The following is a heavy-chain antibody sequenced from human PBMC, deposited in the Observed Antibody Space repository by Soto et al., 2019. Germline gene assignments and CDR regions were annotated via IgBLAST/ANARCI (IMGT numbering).Heavy chain of an antibody. D-gene: IGHD6-19*01. Sequence: SATLSLTCTFSGLSIRSYYLSLIRKPPGKGLEWIGYIYNSGSTNYNPSLKSRVTISVDTSKNQLSLKLSSVTAADTAVYYCARGQYSSGYYYFDSWGQGNLVTGSS. V-gene: IGHV4-59*01. CDR1: GLSIRSYY. CDR2: IYNSGST. CDR3: ARGQYSSGYYYFDS. J-gene: IGHJ4*02.